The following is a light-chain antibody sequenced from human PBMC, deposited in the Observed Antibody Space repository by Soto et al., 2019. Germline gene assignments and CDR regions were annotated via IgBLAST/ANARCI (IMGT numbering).Light chain of an antibody. J-gene: IGLJ3*02. V-gene: IGLV2-14*01. CDR3: SSYTSSSTLHWV. Sequence: QSALTQPASVPGSPGQSITISCTGTSSDVGGYNYVSWYQQHPGKAPKLMIYEVSNRPSGVSNRFSGSKSGNTASLTISGLQAEDEADYYCSSYTSSSTLHWVFGGGTKVTVL. CDR2: EVS. CDR1: SSDVGGYNY.